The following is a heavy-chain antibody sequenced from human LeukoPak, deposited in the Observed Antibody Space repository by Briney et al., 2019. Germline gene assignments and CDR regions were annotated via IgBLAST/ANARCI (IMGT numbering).Heavy chain of an antibody. Sequence: GGSLRLSCTASGFSFSNFWMHWGRQAPGEGLVWVSRISPDGSETTYADSVKGRFTISRDNAKNTLYLQLSSLRAEDTAVYYCARDMWGSFDYWGQGALVTVSS. CDR2: ISPDGSET. CDR1: GFSFSNFW. CDR3: ARDMWGSFDY. D-gene: IGHD7-27*01. J-gene: IGHJ4*02. V-gene: IGHV3-74*01.